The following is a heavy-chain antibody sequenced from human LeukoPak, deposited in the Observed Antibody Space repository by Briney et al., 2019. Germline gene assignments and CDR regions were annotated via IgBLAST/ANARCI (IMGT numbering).Heavy chain of an antibody. CDR3: ARSRVSGSYGMDV. CDR1: GFTVRSNY. CDR2: IYSGGDT. D-gene: IGHD3-10*01. Sequence: GGSLRLSCAASGFTVRSNYMTWVRQAPGKGLEWASVIYSGGDTYYADSVKGRFTISRDNTKNTLYLQMNSLRAEDTALYYCARSRVSGSYGMDVWGQGTTVTVSS. J-gene: IGHJ6*02. V-gene: IGHV3-66*01.